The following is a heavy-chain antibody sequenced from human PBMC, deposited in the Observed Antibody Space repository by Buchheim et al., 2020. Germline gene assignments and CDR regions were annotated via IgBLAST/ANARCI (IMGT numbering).Heavy chain of an antibody. CDR2: IYYSGST. CDR3: ASSTYYDFWSGYLGYYYYGMDV. CDR1: GGSISSYD. Sequence: QVQLQESGPGLVKPSETLSLTCTVSGGSISSYDWSWIRQPPGKGLEWIGYIYYSGSTNYNPSLKSRVTISVDTSKNQFSLKLSSVTAADTAVYYCASSTYYDFWSGYLGYYYYGMDVWGQGTT. J-gene: IGHJ6*02. V-gene: IGHV4-59*08. D-gene: IGHD3-3*01.